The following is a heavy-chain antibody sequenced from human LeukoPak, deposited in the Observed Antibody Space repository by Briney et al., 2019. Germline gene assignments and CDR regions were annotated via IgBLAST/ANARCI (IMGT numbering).Heavy chain of an antibody. Sequence: SETLSLTCTVSGGSISSSSYYWGWIRQPPGKGLEWIGSIYYSGSTYYNPSLKSRVTISVDTSKNQFSLKLSSVTAADTAVYYCARARITIFGVGTFDYWGQGTLVTVSS. J-gene: IGHJ4*02. CDR2: IYYSGST. CDR3: ARARITIFGVGTFDY. V-gene: IGHV4-39*01. D-gene: IGHD3-3*01. CDR1: GGSISSSSYY.